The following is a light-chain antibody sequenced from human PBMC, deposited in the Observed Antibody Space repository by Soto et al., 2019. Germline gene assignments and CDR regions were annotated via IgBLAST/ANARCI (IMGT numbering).Light chain of an antibody. CDR1: SSDVGGYNY. CDR2: DVT. Sequence: QSALTQPASVSGTPGRSITISCTGTSSDVGGYNYVSWYQQHPGKAPKLMIYDVTNRPSGVSNRFSGSKSGNTAPLTISGLPAEDEATYYCRSYTSSRFYVFATGTKLTVL. V-gene: IGLV2-14*01. CDR3: RSYTSSRFYV. J-gene: IGLJ1*01.